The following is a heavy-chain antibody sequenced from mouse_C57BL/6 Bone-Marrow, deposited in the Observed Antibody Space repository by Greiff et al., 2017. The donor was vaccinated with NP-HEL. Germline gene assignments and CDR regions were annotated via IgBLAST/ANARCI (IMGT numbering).Heavy chain of an antibody. CDR2: IYPSDSET. J-gene: IGHJ4*01. CDR1: GYTFTSYW. Sequence: QVQLQQPGAELVRPGSSVKLSCKASGYTFTSYWMDWVKQRPGQGLEWIGNIYPSDSETHYNQKFKDKATLTVDKSSSTAYMQLSSLTSEDSAVYYCARGGGKSAMDYWGQGTSVTVSA. V-gene: IGHV1-61*01. CDR3: ARGGGKSAMDY.